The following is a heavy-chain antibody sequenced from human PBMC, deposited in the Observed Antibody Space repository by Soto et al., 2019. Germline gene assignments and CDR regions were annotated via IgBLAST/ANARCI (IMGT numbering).Heavy chain of an antibody. V-gene: IGHV3-23*01. CDR1: GFTFSSYA. D-gene: IGHD3-10*01. CDR2: ISGSGGST. J-gene: IGHJ4*02. Sequence: GGSLRLSCAASGFTFSSYAMSWVRQAPGKGLEWVSAISGSGGSTYYADSVKGRFTISRENSKNTLYLQMNSLRAEDTAVYYCAKVQLYYYGSGSYFDYWGQGTLVTVSS. CDR3: AKVQLYYYGSGSYFDY.